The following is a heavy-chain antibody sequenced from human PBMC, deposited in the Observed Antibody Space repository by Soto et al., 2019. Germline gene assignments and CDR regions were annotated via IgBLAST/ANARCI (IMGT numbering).Heavy chain of an antibody. Sequence: GGSLRLSCAASGFTFSSYGMHWVRQAPGKGLEWVAVISYDGSNKYYADSVKGRFTISRDNSKNTLYLQMNSLRAEDTAVYYCAKDLYDSSGYYYGALDYWGQGTTVTVSS. D-gene: IGHD3-22*01. V-gene: IGHV3-30*18. J-gene: IGHJ4*03. CDR2: ISYDGSNK. CDR3: AKDLYDSSGYYYGALDY. CDR1: GFTFSSYG.